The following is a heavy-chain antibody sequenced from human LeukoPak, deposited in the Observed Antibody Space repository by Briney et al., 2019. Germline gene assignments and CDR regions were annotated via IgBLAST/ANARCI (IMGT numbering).Heavy chain of an antibody. CDR3: AHRGGAVAGLYYFDY. D-gene: IGHD6-19*01. Sequence: SGPTLVNPTQTLTLTCTFSGFSLSTSGVGVGWIRQLPGKALAWLALIYWSDDKRYSSSLKSRLAITRDTSKNQVVLTMTNMDPVDTATYYCAHRGGAVAGLYYFDYWGQGTLVTVSS. J-gene: IGHJ4*02. CDR2: IYWSDDK. CDR1: GFSLSTSGVG. V-gene: IGHV2-5*01.